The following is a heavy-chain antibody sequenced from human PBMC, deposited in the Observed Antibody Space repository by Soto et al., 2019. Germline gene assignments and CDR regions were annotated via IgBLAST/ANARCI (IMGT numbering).Heavy chain of an antibody. CDR2: IYYSGST. V-gene: IGHV4-59*01. Sequence: LCGGSISSYYWSWIRQPPGKGLEWIGYIYYSGSTNYNPSLKSRVTISVDTSKNQFSLKLSSVTAADTAVYYCARGGNYDFWSGYYKGAGWFDPWGQGTLVTVSS. CDR1: GGSISSYY. CDR3: ARGGNYDFWSGYYKGAGWFDP. J-gene: IGHJ5*02. D-gene: IGHD3-3*01.